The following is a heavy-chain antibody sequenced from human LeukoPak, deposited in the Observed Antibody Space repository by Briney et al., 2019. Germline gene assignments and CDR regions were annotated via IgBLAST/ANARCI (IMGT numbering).Heavy chain of an antibody. Sequence: ASVKVSCKASGYTFTSYYMHWVRQAPGQGLEWRGIINPSGGSTSYAQKFQGRVTMTRDMSTSTVYMELSSLRSEDTAVYYCARGGPRSGDTAMGSGTDYWGQGTLVTVSS. V-gene: IGHV1-46*01. CDR2: INPSGGST. J-gene: IGHJ4*02. CDR3: ARGGPRSGDTAMGSGTDY. CDR1: GYTFTSYY. D-gene: IGHD5-18*01.